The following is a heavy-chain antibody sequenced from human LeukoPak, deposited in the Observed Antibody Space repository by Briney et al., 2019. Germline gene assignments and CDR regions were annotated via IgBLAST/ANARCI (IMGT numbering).Heavy chain of an antibody. D-gene: IGHD3-10*01. CDR1: GFTFSSYD. CDR2: IGTAGDT. Sequence: PGGSLRLSCAASGFTFSSYDMHWVRQATGKGLEWVSVIGTAGDTYYPGSVKGRFTISRENAKNSLYLQMNSLRAADTAVYYCARGRRALSTMVRGGLFDYWGQGTLVTVSS. CDR3: ARGRRALSTMVRGGLFDY. J-gene: IGHJ4*02. V-gene: IGHV3-13*01.